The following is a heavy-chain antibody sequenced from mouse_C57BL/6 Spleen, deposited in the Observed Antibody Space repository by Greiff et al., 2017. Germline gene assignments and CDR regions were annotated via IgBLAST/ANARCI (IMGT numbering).Heavy chain of an antibody. CDR3: ARDDGYNEGYFDY. V-gene: IGHV5-17*01. J-gene: IGHJ2*01. CDR2: ISSGSSTI. D-gene: IGHD2-3*01. CDR1: GFTFSDYG. Sequence: EVQLVESGGGLVKPGGSLKLSCAASGFTFSDYGMHWVRQAPEKGLEWVAYISSGSSTIYYADTVKGRFTISRDNAKTTLFLQMTSLRSEDTAMYYCARDDGYNEGYFDYWGQGTTLTVSS.